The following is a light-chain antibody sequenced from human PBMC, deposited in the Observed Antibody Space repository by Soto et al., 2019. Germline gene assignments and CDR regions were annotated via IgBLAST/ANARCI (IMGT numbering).Light chain of an antibody. V-gene: IGKV3-20*01. Sequence: EIVLTQSPGSLSLSPGQRATLSCRASQSVDTTFFAWYQKKPGQAPRLLIYGASKRATGIPDRFSGSGSETDFPLIISRLEPEDFAVYYCQQYMSSVTFGQGTKVEIK. J-gene: IGKJ1*01. CDR2: GAS. CDR3: QQYMSSVT. CDR1: QSVDTTF.